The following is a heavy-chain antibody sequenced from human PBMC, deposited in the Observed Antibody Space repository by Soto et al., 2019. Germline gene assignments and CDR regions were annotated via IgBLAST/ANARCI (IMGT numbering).Heavy chain of an antibody. CDR3: AKVGRSCTNGVCYTYYFDY. CDR2: ISWNSGSI. D-gene: IGHD2-8*01. V-gene: IGHV3-9*01. Sequence: VQLVESGGGLVQPGRSLRLSCAASGFTFDDYAMHWVRQAPGKGLEWVSGISWNSGSIGYADSVKGRFTISRDNAKNSLYLQMNSLRAEDTALYYCAKVGRSCTNGVCYTYYFDYWGQGTLVTVSS. J-gene: IGHJ4*02. CDR1: GFTFDDYA.